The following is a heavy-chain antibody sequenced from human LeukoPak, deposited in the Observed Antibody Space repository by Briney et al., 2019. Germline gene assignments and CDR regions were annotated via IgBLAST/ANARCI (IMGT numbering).Heavy chain of an antibody. Sequence: PGGSLRLSCAASGFTFNSYAMNWVRQAPGKGLEWVSGISGSGGTTYYADSVKGRFTISRDNSKNTLYLQMNSLRAEDTAVYYCAKEEYSSSSGYWGQGTLVTVSS. D-gene: IGHD6-6*01. CDR3: AKEEYSSSSGY. CDR2: ISGSGGTT. V-gene: IGHV3-23*01. CDR1: GFTFNSYA. J-gene: IGHJ4*02.